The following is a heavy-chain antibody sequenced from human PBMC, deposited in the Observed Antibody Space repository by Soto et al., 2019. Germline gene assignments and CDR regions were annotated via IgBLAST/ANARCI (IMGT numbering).Heavy chain of an antibody. CDR3: ARDHPYYYDSSGYWFDP. D-gene: IGHD3-22*01. V-gene: IGHV4-59*01. J-gene: IGHJ5*02. CDR2: IYYSGSI. Sequence: SETLSLTCTVSGGSISSYYWSWIRQPPGKGLEWIGYIYYSGSINYNPSLKSRVTISVDTSKNQFSLKLSSVTAADTAVYYCARDHPYYYDSSGYWFDPWGQGTLVTVSS. CDR1: GGSISSYY.